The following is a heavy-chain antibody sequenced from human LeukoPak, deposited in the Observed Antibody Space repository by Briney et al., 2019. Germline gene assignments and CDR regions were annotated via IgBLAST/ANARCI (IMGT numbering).Heavy chain of an antibody. V-gene: IGHV3-53*05. J-gene: IGHJ4*02. Sequence: GGSLRLSCAASGFTFSNNDMSWVRQAPGKGLEWVSVIYSGGNTYYADSVKGRFTISRDNSKNTLYLQMNSLRAEDTAVYYCARDGMQQLRAGLPDYWGQGTLVTVSS. CDR1: GFTFSNND. D-gene: IGHD6-13*01. CDR3: ARDGMQQLRAGLPDY. CDR2: IYSGGNT.